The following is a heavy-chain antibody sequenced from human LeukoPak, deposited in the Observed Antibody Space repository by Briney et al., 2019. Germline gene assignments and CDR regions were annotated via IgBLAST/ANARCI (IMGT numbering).Heavy chain of an antibody. Sequence: GGSLRLSCAASGFTFSSYDMHWVRQATGKGLEWVSAIGTAGDTYYSGSVKGRFIISRENAKSSLYLQMNNLRVGDTALYYCTRGGRDGFDIWGQGTMVTVSS. CDR3: TRGGRDGFDI. D-gene: IGHD2-15*01. CDR1: GFTFSSYD. J-gene: IGHJ3*02. V-gene: IGHV3-13*01. CDR2: IGTAGDT.